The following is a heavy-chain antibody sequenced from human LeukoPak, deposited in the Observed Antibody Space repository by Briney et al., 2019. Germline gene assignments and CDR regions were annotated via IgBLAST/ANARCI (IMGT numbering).Heavy chain of an antibody. CDR2: IRSKAFGETA. CDR3: TRDRGSSTLGDY. D-gene: IGHD7-27*01. CDR1: GFTFGDYA. J-gene: IGHJ4*02. V-gene: IGHV3-49*04. Sequence: GGSLRLSCTVSGFTFGDYAINWVRQAPGKGLEWVGFIRSKAFGETAEYAASVKGRFTISRDDSKSIAYLQMNSLKTEDTAVYYCTRDRGSSTLGDYWAQGPLVTVSS.